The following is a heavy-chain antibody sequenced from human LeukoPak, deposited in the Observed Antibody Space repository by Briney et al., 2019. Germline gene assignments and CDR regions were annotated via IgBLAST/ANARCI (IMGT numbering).Heavy chain of an antibody. CDR3: ASDGLPGDYYYYGMDV. J-gene: IGHJ6*02. CDR2: INSDGSST. Sequence: GGSLRLSCAASGFTFSSYCMHWVRQAPGKGLVWVSRINSDGSSTSYADSVKGRFTISRDNAKNTLYLQMNSLRAEDTAVYYCASDGLPGDYYYYGMDVWGQGTTVTVSS. D-gene: IGHD3-10*01. CDR1: GFTFSSYC. V-gene: IGHV3-74*01.